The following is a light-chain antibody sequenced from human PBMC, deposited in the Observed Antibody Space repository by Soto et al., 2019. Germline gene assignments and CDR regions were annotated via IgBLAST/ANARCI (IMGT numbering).Light chain of an antibody. V-gene: IGLV2-14*01. CDR3: SSYTTTNTVI. Sequence: QSALTQPASVSGSPGQSITISCTGTSSDVGNYNYVSWYQQHPGKAPKLIIYEVTSRPSGVSNRFSGSKSGNTASLTISGLRAEDEADYYCSSYTTTNTVIFGGGTQLTVL. CDR2: EVT. CDR1: SSDVGNYNY. J-gene: IGLJ2*01.